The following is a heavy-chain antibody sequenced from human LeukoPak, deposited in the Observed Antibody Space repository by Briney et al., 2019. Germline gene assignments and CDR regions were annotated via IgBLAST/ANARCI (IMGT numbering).Heavy chain of an antibody. Sequence: GGSLRLSCAASGFTFSSYSMNWVRQAPGKGLEWVSFLSSSSSTIYYADSVKGRFTISRDNAKNSLYLQMNSLRTEDTAVYYCASGDSGYDSSFDYWGQGTLVTVSS. CDR3: ASGDSGYDSSFDY. D-gene: IGHD5-12*01. CDR2: LSSSSSTI. V-gene: IGHV3-48*01. J-gene: IGHJ4*02. CDR1: GFTFSSYS.